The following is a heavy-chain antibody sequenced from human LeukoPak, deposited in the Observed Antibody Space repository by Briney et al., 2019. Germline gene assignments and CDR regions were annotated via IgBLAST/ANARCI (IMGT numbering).Heavy chain of an antibody. J-gene: IGHJ3*02. V-gene: IGHV3-23*01. Sequence: GRSLRLSCAASGFTFSSYTMDWVRQAPGKGLEWVSGISGSGRRTYYADSVKGRFTISRDSSKNTLYLQMNSLRAEDTAIYYCAKDLRYCGGDCYSADAFDIWGQGTMVTVSS. CDR2: ISGSGRRT. CDR3: AKDLRYCGGDCYSADAFDI. D-gene: IGHD2-21*01. CDR1: GFTFSSYT.